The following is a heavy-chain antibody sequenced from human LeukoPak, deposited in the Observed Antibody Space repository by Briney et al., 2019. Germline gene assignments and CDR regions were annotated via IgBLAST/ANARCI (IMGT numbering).Heavy chain of an antibody. CDR3: ARDKSVTMIVVVDDAFDI. Sequence: ASVKVSCKASGYTFIGYYMHWVRQAPGQGLEWMGWINPNSGGTNYAQKFQGRVTMTRDTSISTAYMELSRLRSDDTAVYYCARDKSVTMIVVVDDAFDIWGQGTMVTVSS. CDR1: GYTFIGYY. D-gene: IGHD3-22*01. J-gene: IGHJ3*02. V-gene: IGHV1-2*02. CDR2: INPNSGGT.